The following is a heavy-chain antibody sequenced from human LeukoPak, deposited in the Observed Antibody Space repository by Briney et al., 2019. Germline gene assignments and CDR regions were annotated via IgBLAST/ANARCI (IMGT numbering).Heavy chain of an antibody. V-gene: IGHV3-48*04. J-gene: IGHJ5*01. Sequence: GGSLRLSCAASGFTFSSYAMSWVRQAPGKGLEWVSFIGTSSTPIYYADSVRGRFTISRDNTKNSLYLQMNSLKVEDTAIYYCARDNWIDCWGQGTLVTVSS. CDR1: GFTFSSYA. CDR2: IGTSSTPI. CDR3: ARDNWIDC.